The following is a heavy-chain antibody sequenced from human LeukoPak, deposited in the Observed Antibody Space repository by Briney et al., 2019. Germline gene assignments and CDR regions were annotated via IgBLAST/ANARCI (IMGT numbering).Heavy chain of an antibody. Sequence: SETLSLTCTVPGGSISSSSYYWGWIRQPPGKGLEWIGSIYYSGSTYYNPSLKSRVTISVDTSKNQFSLKLSSVAAADTAVYYCARQTVRGVMFYWGQGTLVTVSS. J-gene: IGHJ4*02. V-gene: IGHV4-39*01. CDR3: ARQTVRGVMFY. CDR1: GGSISSSSYY. D-gene: IGHD3-10*01. CDR2: IYYSGST.